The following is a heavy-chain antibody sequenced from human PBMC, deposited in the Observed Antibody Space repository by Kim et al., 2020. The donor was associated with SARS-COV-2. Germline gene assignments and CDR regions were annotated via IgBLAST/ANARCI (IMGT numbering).Heavy chain of an antibody. V-gene: IGHV3-7*04. CDR3: ARNGGYCSGGSCYPYYFDY. J-gene: IGHJ4*02. Sequence: GRFTITRDKAKNSLYLQMNSLRAEDTAVYYCARNGGYCSGGSCYPYYFDYWGQGTLVTVSS. D-gene: IGHD2-15*01.